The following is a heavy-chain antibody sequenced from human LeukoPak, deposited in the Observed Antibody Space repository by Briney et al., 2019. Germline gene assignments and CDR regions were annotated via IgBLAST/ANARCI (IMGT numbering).Heavy chain of an antibody. CDR3: ARDKYYYDSSGSIDY. CDR1: GYTFTGYY. Sequence: VASVKVSCKASGYTFTGYYMHLVRQAPGQGLEWMGWINPNSGGTNYAQKFQGRVTMTRDTSISTAYMELSRLRSDDTAVYYCARDKYYYDSSGSIDYWGQGTLVTVSS. CDR2: INPNSGGT. D-gene: IGHD3-22*01. J-gene: IGHJ4*02. V-gene: IGHV1-2*02.